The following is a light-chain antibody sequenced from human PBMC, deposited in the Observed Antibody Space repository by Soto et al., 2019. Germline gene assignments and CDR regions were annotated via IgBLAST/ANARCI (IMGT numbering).Light chain of an antibody. V-gene: IGLV2-8*01. J-gene: IGLJ2*01. CDR1: SSEVGGYNY. CDR2: EVS. CDR3: SSYAGSNNYVV. Sequence: QSVLTQPPSASGSPGQSVTISLTGTSSEVGGYNYVSWYQQHPGKAPKLMIYEVSKRPSGVPDRFSGSKSGNTASLTVSGLQAEDEADYYCSSYAGSNNYVVFGGGTKLTVL.